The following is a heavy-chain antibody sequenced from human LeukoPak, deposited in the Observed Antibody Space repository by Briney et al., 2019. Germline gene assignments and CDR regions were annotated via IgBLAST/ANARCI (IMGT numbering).Heavy chain of an antibody. CDR2: ISGSGAGT. J-gene: IGHJ4*02. D-gene: IGHD1-26*01. Sequence: PGGSLRLSCAASGFTFSSYAMSWVRQAPGKGLEWVSGISGSGAGTYYADSVKGRFTISRDNPKNTLYLQMNSLRAEDTAVYYCAKDWLLGYSGSPRFFDYWGQGTLVTGSS. V-gene: IGHV3-23*01. CDR3: AKDWLLGYSGSPRFFDY. CDR1: GFTFSSYA.